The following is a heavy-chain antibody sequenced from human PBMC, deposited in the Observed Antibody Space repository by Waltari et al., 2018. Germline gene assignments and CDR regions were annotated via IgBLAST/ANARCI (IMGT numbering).Heavy chain of an antibody. CDR1: GGLFNNVD. Sequence: VQLVQSGAAVKKPGSSVKVSCKAYGGLFNNVDPSWVRQAPGHGLEWIGTLTPVFDTANYAENFQGRVALIADESTTTAQMELSSLRSEDTAIYYCVVGVSGGMYWGQGTQVTVSS. J-gene: IGHJ4*02. V-gene: IGHV1-69*18. D-gene: IGHD2-15*01. CDR2: LTPVFDTA. CDR3: VVGVSGGMY.